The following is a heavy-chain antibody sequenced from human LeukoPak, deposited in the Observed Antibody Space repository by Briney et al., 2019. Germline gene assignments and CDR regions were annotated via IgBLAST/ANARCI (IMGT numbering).Heavy chain of an antibody. J-gene: IGHJ6*02. Sequence: GGSLRLSCTASGFTFSTLAMSWVRQAPGKGLEWVSGIGGRGGRTYYADSVQGRFTISRDNSNNTVDLQMNSLRAEDTAIYYCAKGRIAVAPYYGMDVWGRGTTVSVSS. CDR1: GFTFSTLA. CDR3: AKGRIAVAPYYGMDV. V-gene: IGHV3-23*01. CDR2: IGGRGGRT. D-gene: IGHD6-19*01.